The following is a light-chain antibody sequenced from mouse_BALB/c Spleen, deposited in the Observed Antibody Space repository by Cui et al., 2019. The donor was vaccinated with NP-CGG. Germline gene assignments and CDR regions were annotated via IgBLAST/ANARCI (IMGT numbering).Light chain of an antibody. CDR3: ALWYSNHWV. J-gene: IGLJ1*01. CDR2: GTN. CDR1: TGAITTSNY. Sequence: QAVVTQASALTTSPGETVTLTCRSNTGAITTSNYANWVQEKPDHLFTGLIGGTNNRAPGVPARFSGSLIGEKAALTITGAQTEDGAIYFCALWYSNHWVFGGGTKLTVL. V-gene: IGLV1*01.